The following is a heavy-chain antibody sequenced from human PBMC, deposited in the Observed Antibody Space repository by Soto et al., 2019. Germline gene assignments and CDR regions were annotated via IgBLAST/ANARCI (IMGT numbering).Heavy chain of an antibody. D-gene: IGHD2-2*01. CDR3: ARYCSSTSCRDYYYYYGMDV. CDR1: GYTFTSYG. V-gene: IGHV1-18*04. Sequence: ASVNVSCKASGYTFTSYGISWVRQAPGQGLEWMGWISAYNGNTNYAQKLQGRVTMTTDTSTSTAYMELRSLRSDDTAVYYCARYCSSTSCRDYYYYYGMDVWGQVTTVTVSS. J-gene: IGHJ6*02. CDR2: ISAYNGNT.